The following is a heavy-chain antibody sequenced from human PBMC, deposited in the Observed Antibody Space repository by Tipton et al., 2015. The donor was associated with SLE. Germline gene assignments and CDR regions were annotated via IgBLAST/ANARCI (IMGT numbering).Heavy chain of an antibody. Sequence: TLSLTCAVYGGSFSGYYWSWIRQPPGKGLEWIGEINHSGSTNYNPSLKSRVTISVDTSKNQVSLKLSSVTAADTAVYYCARGRRWLQLGIDYWGQGTLVTVSS. J-gene: IGHJ4*02. CDR2: INHSGST. D-gene: IGHD5-24*01. CDR1: GGSFSGYY. CDR3: ARGRRWLQLGIDY. V-gene: IGHV4-34*01.